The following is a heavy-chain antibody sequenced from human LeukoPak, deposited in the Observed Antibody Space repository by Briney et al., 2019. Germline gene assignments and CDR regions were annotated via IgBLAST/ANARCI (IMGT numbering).Heavy chain of an antibody. J-gene: IGHJ3*02. CDR3: ARYCSGGSCYSADAFDI. CDR2: ISSSSSTI. CDR1: GFTFSSYS. Sequence: PGGSLRLSCAASGFTFSSYSMNWVRQAPGKGLEWVSYISSSSSTIYYADSVKGRFTISRDNAKNSLYLQMNSLRAEDTAVYYCARYCSGGSCYSADAFDIWGQGTMVTVSS. V-gene: IGHV3-48*04. D-gene: IGHD2-15*01.